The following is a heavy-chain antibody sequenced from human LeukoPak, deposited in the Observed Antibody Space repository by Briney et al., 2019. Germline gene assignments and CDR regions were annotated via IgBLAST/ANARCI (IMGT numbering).Heavy chain of an antibody. D-gene: IGHD1-26*01. CDR3: AKQMGARQTPDAFDI. Sequence: GGSLRLSCAASGFTFSDYYMSWIRQAPGKGLEWVSYISSSGSTIYYADSVKGRFTISRDNSKNTLYLQMNSLRAEDTAVYYCAKQMGARQTPDAFDIWGQGTMVTVSS. V-gene: IGHV3-11*01. J-gene: IGHJ3*02. CDR1: GFTFSDYY. CDR2: ISSSGSTI.